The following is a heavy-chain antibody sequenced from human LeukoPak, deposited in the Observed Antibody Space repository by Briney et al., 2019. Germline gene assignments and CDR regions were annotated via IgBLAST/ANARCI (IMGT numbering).Heavy chain of an antibody. V-gene: IGHV4-59*01. CDR2: IYYSGST. D-gene: IGHD5-12*01. Sequence: SETLCLTCTVSGGSITSSYFWGWIRQPPGKGLEWIGYIYYSGSTNYNPSLKSRVTISVDTSKNQFSLKLSSVTAADTAVYYCASGYDFEGWFDPWGQRTRLTVSS. CDR1: GGSITSSYF. J-gene: IGHJ5*02. CDR3: ASGYDFEGWFDP.